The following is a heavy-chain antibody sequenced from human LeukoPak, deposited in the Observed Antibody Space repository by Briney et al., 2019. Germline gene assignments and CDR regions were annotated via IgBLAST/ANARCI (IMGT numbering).Heavy chain of an antibody. CDR2: ISGSGGST. J-gene: IGHJ5*02. CDR1: GFTFSSYA. CDR3: AKDKSVAGIARNWFDP. D-gene: IGHD6-19*01. V-gene: IGHV3-23*01. Sequence: GGSLRLSCAASGFTFSSYAMSWVRQAPGKGLEWVSAISGSGGSTYYADSVKGRFTISRDNSKNTLYLQMNGLRAEDTAVYYCAKDKSVAGIARNWFDPWGQGTLVTVSS.